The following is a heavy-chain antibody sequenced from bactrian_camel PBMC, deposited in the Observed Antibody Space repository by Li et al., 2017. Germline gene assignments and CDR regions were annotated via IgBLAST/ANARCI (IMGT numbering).Heavy chain of an antibody. V-gene: IGHV3S31*01. J-gene: IGHJ4*01. CDR3: ATGFYYYKY. Sequence: VQLVESGGGLVQPGGSLRLSCAATGFTLSSNDMNWVRQAPGNEREGVAAIYTGGGAKYYADSVKGRFTISQDNAKNTLYLQMNNLKPEDTAMYYCATGFYYYKYRGQGTQVTVS. CDR1: GFTLSSND. CDR2: IYTGGGAK. D-gene: IGHD2*01.